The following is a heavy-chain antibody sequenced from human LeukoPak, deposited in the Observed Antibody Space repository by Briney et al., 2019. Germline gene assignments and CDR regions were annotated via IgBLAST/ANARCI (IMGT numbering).Heavy chain of an antibody. Sequence: PGGSLRLSCAASGFTFSSYAMHWVRQAPGKGLEWVAVISYDGSNKYYADSVKGRFTISRDNSKNTLYLQMNSLRAEDTAVYYCARGPRGHFGSVYFDYWGQGTLVTVSS. CDR3: ARGPRGHFGSVYFDY. J-gene: IGHJ4*02. D-gene: IGHD3-10*01. CDR2: ISYDGSNK. CDR1: GFTFSSYA. V-gene: IGHV3-30*14.